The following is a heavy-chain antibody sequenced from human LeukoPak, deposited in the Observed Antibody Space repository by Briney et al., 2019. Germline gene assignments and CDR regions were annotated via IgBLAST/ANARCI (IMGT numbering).Heavy chain of an antibody. Sequence: GGSLRLSCAASEFTVSSNYMSWVRQAPGKGLEWVSVIYSGGSTYYADSVKGRFTISRHNSKNTLYLQMNSLRAEDTAVYYCASLGYCSSTSCLYGMDVWGQGTTVTVSS. V-gene: IGHV3-53*04. J-gene: IGHJ6*02. D-gene: IGHD2-2*01. CDR1: EFTVSSNY. CDR3: ASLGYCSSTSCLYGMDV. CDR2: IYSGGST.